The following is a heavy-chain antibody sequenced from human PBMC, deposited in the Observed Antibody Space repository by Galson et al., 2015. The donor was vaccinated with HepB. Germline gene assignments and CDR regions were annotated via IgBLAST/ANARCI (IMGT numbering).Heavy chain of an antibody. CDR2: IWYDGSNK. J-gene: IGHJ6*03. CDR3: ARAGIAAAGYYYYYMDV. D-gene: IGHD6-13*01. Sequence: SLRLSCAASGFTFSSYGMHWVRQAPGKGLEWVAVIWYDGSNKYYADSVKGRFTISRDNSKNTLYLQMNSLRAEDTAVYYCARAGIAAAGYYYYYMDVWGKGTTVTVSS. V-gene: IGHV3-33*01. CDR1: GFTFSSYG.